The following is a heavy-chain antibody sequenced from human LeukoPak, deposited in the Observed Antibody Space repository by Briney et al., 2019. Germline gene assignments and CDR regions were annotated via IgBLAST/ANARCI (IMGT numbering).Heavy chain of an antibody. D-gene: IGHD3-22*01. CDR3: ARDKGDYHTSGSLFVF. V-gene: IGHV1-69*01. Sequence: SVKVSCKASGGTFSSHAISWVRQAPGQGLEWMGGIIPIFGTANYAQKFQGRVTITADESTSTAYMELSSLRSEDTAVYYCARDKGDYHTSGSLFVFGGQGTLVTVSS. CDR2: IIPIFGTA. J-gene: IGHJ4*02. CDR1: GGTFSSHA.